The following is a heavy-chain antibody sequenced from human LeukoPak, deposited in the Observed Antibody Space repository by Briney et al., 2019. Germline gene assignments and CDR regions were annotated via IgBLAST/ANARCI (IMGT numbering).Heavy chain of an antibody. CDR3: AKHLEVVITTPFDY. Sequence: GGSLRLSCATSGFTLSSYWMHWVRQVPGKGLEWLSRINNDGVSTSYADSVKGRFTISRDNAKNTLYLRMNSLRAKDTAVYYCAKHLEVVITTPFDYWGQGTLVTVSS. V-gene: IGHV3-74*01. J-gene: IGHJ4*02. CDR1: GFTLSSYW. CDR2: INNDGVST. D-gene: IGHD3-22*01.